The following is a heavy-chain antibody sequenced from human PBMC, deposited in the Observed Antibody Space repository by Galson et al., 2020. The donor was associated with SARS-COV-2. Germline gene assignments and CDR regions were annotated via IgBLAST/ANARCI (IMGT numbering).Heavy chain of an antibody. Sequence: ASVKVSCTASGYTFTSYAINWVRQTTGQGLEWMGWMNPNSGNTGYAQKFQGRVTMTRDTSINTAYMELSSLTYEDTAVYYCARNQQYCSGGSCYPDNWFDPWGQGTLVTVSS. J-gene: IGHJ5*02. CDR2: MNPNSGNT. V-gene: IGHV1-8*01. CDR1: GYTFTSYA. D-gene: IGHD2-15*01. CDR3: ARNQQYCSGGSCYPDNWFDP.